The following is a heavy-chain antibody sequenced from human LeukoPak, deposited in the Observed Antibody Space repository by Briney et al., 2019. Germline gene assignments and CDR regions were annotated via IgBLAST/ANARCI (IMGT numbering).Heavy chain of an antibody. J-gene: IGHJ6*03. D-gene: IGHD3-3*01. CDR3: ARDLAIFGVVTQLRNYYYYMDV. CDR2: ISPNSGGI. CDR1: GYTFTGYY. V-gene: IGHV1-2*02. Sequence: VASVKVSCKASGYTFTGYYMHWVRQAPGQGLEWMGWISPNSGGINYAQKFQGRVTMTRDTSISTAYMELSRLRSDDTAVYYCARDLAIFGVVTQLRNYYYYMDVWGKGTTATVSS.